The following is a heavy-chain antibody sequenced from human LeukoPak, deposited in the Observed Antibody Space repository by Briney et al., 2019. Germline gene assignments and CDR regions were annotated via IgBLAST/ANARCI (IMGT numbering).Heavy chain of an antibody. CDR2: IYYSGST. J-gene: IGHJ4*02. Sequence: SQTLSLTCTVSGGSISIGGYYWSWIRQHPGKGLEWIGYIYYSGSTYYNPSLKSRVTISVDTSKNQFSLKLSSVTAADTAVYYCARGDVVTAILLLWGQGTLVTVSS. CDR1: GGSISIGGYY. CDR3: ARGDVVTAILLL. D-gene: IGHD2-21*02. V-gene: IGHV4-31*03.